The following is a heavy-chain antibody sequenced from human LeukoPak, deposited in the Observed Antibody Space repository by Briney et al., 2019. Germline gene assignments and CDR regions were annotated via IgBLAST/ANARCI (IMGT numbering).Heavy chain of an antibody. CDR2: FDPEDGET. CDR1: GYTLTELS. Sequence: ASVTVSCKVSGYTLTELSMHWVRQAPGKGLEWMGGFDPEDGETIYAQKFQGRVTMTEDTSTDTAYMELSSLRSEDTAVYYCATFPFIVVVPATGDYGMDVWGQGTTVTVSS. V-gene: IGHV1-24*01. D-gene: IGHD2-2*01. J-gene: IGHJ6*02. CDR3: ATFPFIVVVPATGDYGMDV.